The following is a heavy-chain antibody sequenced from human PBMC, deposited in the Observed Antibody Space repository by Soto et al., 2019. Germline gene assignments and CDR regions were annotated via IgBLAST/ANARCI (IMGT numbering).Heavy chain of an antibody. Sequence: GGSLRLSCAASGFTFSSYGMHWVRQAPGKGLEWVAVISYDGSNKYYADSVKGRFTISRDNSKNTLYLQMNRLRAEDTAVYYCAKDVGGRGAVARMDVWGQGTTVTVSS. CDR3: AKDVGGRGAVARMDV. CDR1: GFTFSSYG. CDR2: ISYDGSNK. J-gene: IGHJ6*02. V-gene: IGHV3-30*18. D-gene: IGHD6-19*01.